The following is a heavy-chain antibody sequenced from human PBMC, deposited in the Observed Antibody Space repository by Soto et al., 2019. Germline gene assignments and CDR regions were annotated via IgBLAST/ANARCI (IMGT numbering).Heavy chain of an antibody. D-gene: IGHD2-2*01. J-gene: IGHJ6*02. CDR2: IYYSGST. CDR1: GGSISSGDYY. CDR3: ARVVVVPGAKFGYYYGMDV. V-gene: IGHV4-30-4*01. Sequence: PSETLSLTCTVSGGSISSGDYYWSWIRQPPGKGLEWIGYIYYSGSTYYNPSLKSRVTISVDTSKNQFSLKLSSVTAADTAVYYCARVVVVPGAKFGYYYGMDVWGQGTTVTVSS.